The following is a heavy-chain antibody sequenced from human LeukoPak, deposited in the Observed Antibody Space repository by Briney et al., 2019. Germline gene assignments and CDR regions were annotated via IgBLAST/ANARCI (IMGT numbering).Heavy chain of an antibody. CDR2: IRGSGGST. CDR1: GFPFSSYA. V-gene: IGHV3-23*01. J-gene: IGHJ6*03. Sequence: PGGSLRLSCAGSGFPFSSYAMGWVRQAPAKGLEWVSGIRGSGGSTEYADSVKGRFTISRDNTKNTLFLQMNSLTVEDTAVYYCTRAGRLGYSSAWVASPRIYHYKDAWGKGTTVIVSS. D-gene: IGHD6-19*01. CDR3: TRAGRLGYSSAWVASPRIYHYKDA.